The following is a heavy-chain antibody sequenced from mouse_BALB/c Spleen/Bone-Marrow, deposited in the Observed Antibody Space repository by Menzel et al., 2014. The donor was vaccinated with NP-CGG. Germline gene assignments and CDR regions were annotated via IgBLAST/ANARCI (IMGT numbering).Heavy chain of an antibody. J-gene: IGHJ1*01. D-gene: IGHD1-2*01. CDR3: VRSRLRDWYFDV. V-gene: IGHV1S56*01. Sequence: VKLQESGVELVKPEASVKLSCKASGNTFTSYDINWVRQRPEQGLEWIGWIFPGDSTTKYNEKFKGKATLSTDKSSSTVHMQLSRLTSEDSAVYFCVRSRLRDWYFDVWGAGTTVTISS. CDR2: IFPGDSTT. CDR1: GNTFTSYD.